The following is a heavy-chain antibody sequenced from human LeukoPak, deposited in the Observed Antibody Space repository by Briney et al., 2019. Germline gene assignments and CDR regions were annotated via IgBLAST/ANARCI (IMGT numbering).Heavy chain of an antibody. V-gene: IGHV1-2*02. CDR3: ARGLGYSYGYFDY. CDR2: INPNSGGT. J-gene: IGHJ4*02. Sequence: GASVKVSCKASGYTFTDYYMHWVRQAPGQGLEWMGWINPNSGGTNYAQKFQGRVTMTRDTSISTAYMELSRLRSDDTAVYYCARGLGYSYGYFDYWGQGTLVTVSS. D-gene: IGHD5-18*01. CDR1: GYTFTDYY.